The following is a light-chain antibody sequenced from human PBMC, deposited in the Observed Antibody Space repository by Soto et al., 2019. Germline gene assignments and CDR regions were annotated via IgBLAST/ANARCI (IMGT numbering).Light chain of an antibody. CDR1: QSVSST. CDR2: GAS. CDR3: QQYNNWPPYT. V-gene: IGKV3-15*01. Sequence: DTVMTQSPATLSVSPGERATLSCRASQSVSSTLAWYQQKPGQAPRLLIYGASTRATGIPARFSGSGSGTEFTLTISSLQSEDFAVYYCQQYNNWPPYTFGQGTKLEIK. J-gene: IGKJ2*01.